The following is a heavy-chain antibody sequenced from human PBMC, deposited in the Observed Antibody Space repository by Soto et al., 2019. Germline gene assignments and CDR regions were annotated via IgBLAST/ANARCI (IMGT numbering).Heavy chain of an antibody. D-gene: IGHD6-13*01. CDR2: ISSSGSTI. CDR3: ARDPLSVRGIAAAGSYFFFDY. Sequence: GGSLRLSCAASGFTFSSYEMNWVRQAPGKGLEWVSYISSSGSTIYYADSVKGRFTISRDNAKNSLYLQMNSLRAEDTAVYYCARDPLSVRGIAAAGSYFFFDYWGQGTLVTVSS. CDR1: GFTFSSYE. J-gene: IGHJ4*02. V-gene: IGHV3-48*03.